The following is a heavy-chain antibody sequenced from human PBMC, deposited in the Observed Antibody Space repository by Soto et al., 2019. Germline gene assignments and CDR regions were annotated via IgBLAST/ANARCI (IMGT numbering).Heavy chain of an antibody. CDR3: ARAGYSSSWSQFGAWFDP. J-gene: IGHJ5*02. Sequence: SETLSLTCAVYGGSFSGYYWSWIRQPPGKGLEWIGEINHSGSTNYNPSLKSRVTISVDTSKNQFSLKLSSVTAADTAVYYCARAGYSSSWSQFGAWFDPWGQGTLVTAPQ. V-gene: IGHV4-34*01. CDR1: GGSFSGYY. D-gene: IGHD6-13*01. CDR2: INHSGST.